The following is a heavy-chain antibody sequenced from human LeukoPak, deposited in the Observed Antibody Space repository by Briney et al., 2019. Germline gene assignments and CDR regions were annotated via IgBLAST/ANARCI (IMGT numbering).Heavy chain of an antibody. D-gene: IGHD3-22*01. J-gene: IGHJ4*02. CDR2: IYYSGST. V-gene: IGHV4-39*01. CDR3: AKHSFDSGDYFDE. Sequence: GSLRLSCAASGFTFSSYGMHWIRQPPGKGVEWIGSIYYSGSTYYNPSLKSRVTISVATSKNQFSLKMKSVTAAATAVYYCAKHSFDSGDYFDEWGQGTLVTVSS. CDR1: GFTFSSYG.